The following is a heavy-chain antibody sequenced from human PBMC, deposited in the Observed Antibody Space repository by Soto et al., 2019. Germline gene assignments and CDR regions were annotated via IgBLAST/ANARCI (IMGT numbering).Heavy chain of an antibody. Sequence: EVQLLESGGGLVQPGGSLRLSCAASGFTFSSYVMNWVRQPPGKGLEWVSGISGSGGSTYYADSVKGRFIISRDNSKNTLYLQMNSLRAEDTAVYYCAKGPRAPPPHDYGMDVWGQGTTVTVSS. J-gene: IGHJ6*02. CDR3: AKGPRAPPPHDYGMDV. V-gene: IGHV3-23*01. CDR2: ISGSGGST. CDR1: GFTFSSYV.